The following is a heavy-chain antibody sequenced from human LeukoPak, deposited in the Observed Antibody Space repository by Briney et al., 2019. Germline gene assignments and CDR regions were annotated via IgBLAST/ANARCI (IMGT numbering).Heavy chain of an antibody. D-gene: IGHD2-15*01. J-gene: IGHJ5*02. Sequence: GASVKVSCKAPGYTFTSYDINWVRQATGQGLEWMGWMNPNSGNTGYAQKFQGRVTMTRNTSISTAYMELSSLRSEDTAVYYCARRYCSGGSCYSGWFDPWGQGTLVTVSS. CDR2: MNPNSGNT. CDR3: ARRYCSGGSCYSGWFDP. CDR1: GYTFTSYD. V-gene: IGHV1-8*01.